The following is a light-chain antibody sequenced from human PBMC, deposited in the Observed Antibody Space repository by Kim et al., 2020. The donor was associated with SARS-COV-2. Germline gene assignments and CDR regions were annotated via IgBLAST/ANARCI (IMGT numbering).Light chain of an antibody. CDR3: NSRDSSGIFVV. J-gene: IGLJ2*01. V-gene: IGLV3-19*01. CDR1: SLRSYY. Sequence: SSELTQDPAVSVALGQTVRITCQGDSLRSYYASWYQQKPGQAPVLVIYGKNNRPSGIPDRFSGSSSGNTASLTITGAQAEDEADYYCNSRDSSGIFVVFG. CDR2: GKN.